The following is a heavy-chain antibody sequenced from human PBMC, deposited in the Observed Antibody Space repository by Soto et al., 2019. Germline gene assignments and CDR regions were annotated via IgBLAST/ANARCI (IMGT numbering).Heavy chain of an antibody. CDR3: ARDGGRHSGGIDY. CDR1: GGTFSSYS. J-gene: IGHJ4*02. D-gene: IGHD1-26*01. V-gene: IGHV1-69*01. CDR2: IIPIFGTA. Sequence: QVQLVQSGAEVKKPGSSVKVSCKASGGTFSSYSINWVRQAPGQGLEWMGDIIPIFGTANYAQKFQGRVTISANESTSTAYMELSSLRSEDTAVYYCARDGGRHSGGIDYWGQGTLVTVSS.